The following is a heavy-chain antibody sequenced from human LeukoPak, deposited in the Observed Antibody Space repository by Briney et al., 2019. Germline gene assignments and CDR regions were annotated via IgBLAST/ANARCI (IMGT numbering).Heavy chain of an antibody. D-gene: IGHD1-26*01. V-gene: IGHV4-61*02. CDR2: IYTSGST. J-gene: IGHJ3*02. CDR1: GGSISSGSYY. Sequence: SQTLSLTCTVSGGSISSGSYYWSWIRQPAGKGLEWIGRIYTSGSTNYNPSLKSRVTISVDTSKNQFYLKLSTVTAADTAVYYCARRAIVGAENAFDIWGQGTMVTVSS. CDR3: ARRAIVGAENAFDI.